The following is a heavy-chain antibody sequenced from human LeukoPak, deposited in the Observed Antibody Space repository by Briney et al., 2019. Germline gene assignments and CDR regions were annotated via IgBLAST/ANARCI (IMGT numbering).Heavy chain of an antibody. Sequence: ASVKVSCKASGYTFTSYDINWVRQATGQGHEWMGWMNPNSGNTGYAQKFQGRVTMTRNTSISTAYMELSSLRSEDTAVYYCARAARITMVRGGPLYYFDYWGQGTLVTVSS. CDR2: MNPNSGNT. J-gene: IGHJ4*02. CDR3: ARAARITMVRGGPLYYFDY. CDR1: GYTFTSYD. D-gene: IGHD3-10*01. V-gene: IGHV1-8*01.